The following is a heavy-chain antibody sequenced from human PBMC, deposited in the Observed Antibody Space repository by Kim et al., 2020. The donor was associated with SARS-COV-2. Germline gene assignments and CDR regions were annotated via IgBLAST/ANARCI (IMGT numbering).Heavy chain of an antibody. J-gene: IGHJ3*02. Sequence: VKGRFTISSDNSKNTLYQQMNSLRAEDTAVYYCAKDFLRGVIISYDAFDIWGQGTMVTVSS. CDR3: AKDFLRGVIISYDAFDI. D-gene: IGHD3-10*01. V-gene: IGHV3-23*01.